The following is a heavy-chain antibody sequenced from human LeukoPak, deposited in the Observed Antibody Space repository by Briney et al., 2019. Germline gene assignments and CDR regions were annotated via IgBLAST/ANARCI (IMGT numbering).Heavy chain of an antibody. J-gene: IGHJ6*02. V-gene: IGHV4-34*01. CDR1: GGSFSGYY. D-gene: IGHD1-7*01. Sequence: SETLSLTCAVYGGSFSGYYWSWIRQPPGKGLEWIGEINHSGSTNYNPSLKSRVTISVDTSKNQFSLKLSSVTAADTAVYYCARANYRKAYYYYGMDVWGQGTTVTVSS. CDR2: INHSGST. CDR3: ARANYRKAYYYYGMDV.